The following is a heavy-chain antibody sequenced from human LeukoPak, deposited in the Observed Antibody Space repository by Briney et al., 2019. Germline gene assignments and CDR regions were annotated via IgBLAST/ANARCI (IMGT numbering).Heavy chain of an antibody. CDR2: ISYDGSNK. J-gene: IGHJ4*02. D-gene: IGHD6-13*01. Sequence: GGSLRLSCAASGFTFSSYAMHWGRQAPGKGLEWVAVISYDGSNKYYADSVKGRFTISRDNSKNTLYLQMNSLRAEDTAVYYCARAPTAAGLYFDYWGQGTLVPVSS. CDR3: ARAPTAAGLYFDY. CDR1: GFTFSSYA. V-gene: IGHV3-30-3*01.